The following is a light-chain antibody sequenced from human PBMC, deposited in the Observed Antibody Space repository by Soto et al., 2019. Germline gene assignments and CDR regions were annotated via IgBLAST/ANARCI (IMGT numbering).Light chain of an antibody. CDR3: QTWGTGIHVV. J-gene: IGLJ2*01. CDR1: SGHSSYA. CDR2: LDSDGSH. Sequence: QPVLTQSPSASASLGASVKLTCTLSSGHSSYAIAWHQQQPEKGPRCLRKLDSDGSHTKGDAIPDRFSGSSSGAERYLTISSLQSEDEADYYCQTWGTGIHVVFGGGTKLTVL. V-gene: IGLV4-69*01.